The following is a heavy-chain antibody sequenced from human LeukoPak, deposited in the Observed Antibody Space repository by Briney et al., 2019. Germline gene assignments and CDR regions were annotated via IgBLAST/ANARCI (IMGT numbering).Heavy chain of an antibody. D-gene: IGHD4-17*01. Sequence: SETLSLTCTVSGASISTYFWTWIRQPAGEGLEWIGRIYPNGAINYNPSLKSRVTMSVDTSKNQFSLKLISVTAADTAVYYCAREYGDQGTRNFDYWGQGGLVTVSS. CDR1: GASISTYF. V-gene: IGHV4-4*07. J-gene: IGHJ4*02. CDR3: AREYGDQGTRNFDY. CDR2: IYPNGAI.